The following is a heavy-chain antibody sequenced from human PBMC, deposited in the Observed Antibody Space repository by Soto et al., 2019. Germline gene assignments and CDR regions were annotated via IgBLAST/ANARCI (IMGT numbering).Heavy chain of an antibody. Sequence: PSQTLSLTCAVSGDTVSSNTASSNWIRQSPSRGLEWLGRTYFRSKWYNDYAVSVKSRIIINPDTSNNQFSLQLNSVTPEDTAMYFCAKGDNLGPKTGYAFDPWGQGIMVTVSS. J-gene: IGHJ5*02. V-gene: IGHV6-1*01. CDR2: TYFRSKWYN. CDR1: GDTVSSNTAS. CDR3: AKGDNLGPKTGYAFDP. D-gene: IGHD5-12*01.